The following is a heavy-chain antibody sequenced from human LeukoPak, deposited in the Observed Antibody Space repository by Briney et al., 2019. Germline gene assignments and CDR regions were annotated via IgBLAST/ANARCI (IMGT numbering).Heavy chain of an antibody. D-gene: IGHD3-10*01. V-gene: IGHV4-59*08. J-gene: IGHJ6*02. Sequence: PETLSLTCTVSGGSISSYYWSWIRQPPGKGLEWIGYIYYSGSTQYNPSLKSRVTISVDTSKNQFSLKLTSVTAADTAVYYCARHVGKFYGMDVWGQGSTVTVSS. CDR1: GGSISSYY. CDR3: ARHVGKFYGMDV. CDR2: IYYSGST.